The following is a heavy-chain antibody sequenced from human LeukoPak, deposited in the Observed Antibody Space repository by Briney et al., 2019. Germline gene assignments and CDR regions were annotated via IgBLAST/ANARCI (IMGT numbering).Heavy chain of an antibody. V-gene: IGHV3-23*01. D-gene: IGHD2-21*02. J-gene: IGHJ4*02. CDR3: AKGGPTAYCGGDCYPAFGY. CDR1: GFTFSSYA. Sequence: GGSPRLSCAASGFTFSSYAMSWVRQAPGKGLEWVSAISGSGGSTYYADSVKGRFTISRDNSKNTLYLQMNSLRAEDTAVYYCAKGGPTAYCGGDCYPAFGYWGQGTLVTVSS. CDR2: ISGSGGST.